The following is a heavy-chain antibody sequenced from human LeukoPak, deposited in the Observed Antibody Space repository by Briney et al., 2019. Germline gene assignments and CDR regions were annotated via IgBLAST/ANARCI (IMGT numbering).Heavy chain of an antibody. CDR3: AGVRSGSLDY. CDR2: IKGDGSET. CDR1: EFILNSYW. D-gene: IGHD1-26*01. V-gene: IGHV3-7*01. Sequence: GGSLRLSCTASEFILNSYWMTWVRQAPGKGLQWVANIKGDGSETYYVDSVKGRFTISRDNAKNSLYLQMNSLRAEDSAVYYCAGVRSGSLDYWGQGTLVTVSS. J-gene: IGHJ4*02.